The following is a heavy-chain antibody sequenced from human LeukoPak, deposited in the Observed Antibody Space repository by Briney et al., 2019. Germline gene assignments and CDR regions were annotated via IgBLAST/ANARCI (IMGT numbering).Heavy chain of an antibody. V-gene: IGHV6-1*01. CDR2: TYYRSKWFN. CDR3: ARGYNYAFDC. D-gene: IGHD5-18*01. J-gene: IGHJ4*02. Sequence: SQTLSLTCAISGDSVSSNSVAWNWIRQSPSRGLEWLGRTYYRSKWFNNYTTSVEGRITVNPDTSRNQFSLQLNSVTPKDTAVYYCARGYNYAFDCWGQGTLVTISS. CDR1: GDSVSSNSVA.